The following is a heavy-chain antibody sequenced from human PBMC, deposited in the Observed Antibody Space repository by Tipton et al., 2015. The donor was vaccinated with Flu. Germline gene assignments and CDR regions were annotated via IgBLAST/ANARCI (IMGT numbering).Heavy chain of an antibody. D-gene: IGHD3-10*01. V-gene: IGHV3-7*01. Sequence: GSLRLSCAASGFTFSDYWMAWVHQAPGKGLEWVANIKQDGSERYYVDSVKGRFTISRDNAKNSLFLQMNSLRAEDTAVYYCVRKGFGDYWGQGILVTVSS. CDR2: IKQDGSER. J-gene: IGHJ4*02. CDR3: VRKGFGDY. CDR1: GFTFSDYW.